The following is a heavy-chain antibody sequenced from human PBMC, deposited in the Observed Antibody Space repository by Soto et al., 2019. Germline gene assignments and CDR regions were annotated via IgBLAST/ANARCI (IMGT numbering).Heavy chain of an antibody. D-gene: IGHD2-2*01. Sequence: GGSLRLSCAASGFTFRTYWMNWVRQAPGKGLEWVANIKYDGSDQFYVDSVKGRFTVSRDNAKNSLYLHMDSLRVEDTAVYYCERDPAAGGFDVWGRGPTVTVYS. V-gene: IGHV3-7*01. CDR2: IKYDGSDQ. CDR3: ERDPAAGGFDV. J-gene: IGHJ6*02. CDR1: GFTFRTYW.